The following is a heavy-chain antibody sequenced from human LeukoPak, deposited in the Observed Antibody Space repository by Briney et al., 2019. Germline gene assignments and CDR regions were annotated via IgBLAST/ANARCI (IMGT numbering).Heavy chain of an antibody. V-gene: IGHV3-7*01. J-gene: IGHJ4*02. CDR1: GFTFSSYW. CDR3: ARAGWGYYDYVWGSYRSAYFDY. D-gene: IGHD3-16*02. Sequence: PGGSLRLSCAASGFTFSSYWMSWVRQAPGKGLEWVANIKQDGSEKYYVDSVKGRFTISRDNAKNSLYLQMNSLRAEDTAVYYCARAGWGYYDYVWGSYRSAYFDYWGQGTLVTVSS. CDR2: IKQDGSEK.